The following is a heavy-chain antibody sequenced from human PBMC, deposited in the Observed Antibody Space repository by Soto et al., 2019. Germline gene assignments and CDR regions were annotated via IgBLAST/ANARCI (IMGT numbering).Heavy chain of an antibody. CDR1: GGSISNYY. D-gene: IGHD5-12*01. Sequence: SETLSLTCTVSGGSISNYYWSWIRQPPGKGLEWIGYISYSGSTSFNPSLKSRVTISVDTSKNQFSLKLSSVTAADTAVYYCARGASRWLPYYFDYWGQGTLVTVSS. V-gene: IGHV4-59*01. CDR3: ARGASRWLPYYFDY. CDR2: ISYSGST. J-gene: IGHJ4*02.